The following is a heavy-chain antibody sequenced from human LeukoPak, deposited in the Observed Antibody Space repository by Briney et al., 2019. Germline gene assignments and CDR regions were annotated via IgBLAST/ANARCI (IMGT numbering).Heavy chain of an antibody. D-gene: IGHD6-6*01. J-gene: IGHJ5*02. CDR2: INHSGST. V-gene: IGHV4-34*01. CDR1: GGSFSGYY. CDR3: ARGGSIAARPTRFDP. Sequence: SETLSLTCAVYGGSFSGYYWSWIRQSPGKGLEWIGEINHSGSTNYNPSLKSRVTISVDTSKNQFSLKLSSVTAADTAVYYCARGGSIAARPTRFDPWGQGTLVTVSS.